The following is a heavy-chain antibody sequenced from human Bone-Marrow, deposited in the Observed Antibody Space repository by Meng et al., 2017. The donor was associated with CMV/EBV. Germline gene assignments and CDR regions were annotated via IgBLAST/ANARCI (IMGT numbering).Heavy chain of an antibody. CDR1: GYTFTGYY. Sequence: ASVKVSCKASGYTFTGYYVHWVRQAPGQGLEWMGWINPNSGGTKYAQKFQGRVTMTRDTSTSTAYMELSRLRSDDTAVYYCARDPLVAATRAELDYWGQGTLVTVSS. D-gene: IGHD2-15*01. CDR2: INPNSGGT. CDR3: ARDPLVAATRAELDY. J-gene: IGHJ4*02. V-gene: IGHV1-2*02.